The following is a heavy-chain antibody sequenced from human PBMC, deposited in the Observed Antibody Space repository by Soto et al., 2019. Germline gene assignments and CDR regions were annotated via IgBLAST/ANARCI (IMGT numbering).Heavy chain of an antibody. V-gene: IGHV1-69*13. CDR1: GGTFNSYD. CDR3: ARLSRPNFYDTSGFFKDNWFDP. J-gene: IGHJ5*02. D-gene: IGHD3-22*01. Sequence: GASVKVSCKASGGTFNSYDINWVRQAPGQGLEWMGGIIPIVETPKYAQKFQGRVTITADESTNTVYMELSSLRSEDTAMYYCARLSRPNFYDTSGFFKDNWFDPWGQRTLVTVPS. CDR2: IIPIVETP.